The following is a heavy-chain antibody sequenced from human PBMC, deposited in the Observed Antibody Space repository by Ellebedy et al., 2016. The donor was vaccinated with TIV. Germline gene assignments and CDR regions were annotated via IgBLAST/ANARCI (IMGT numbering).Heavy chain of an antibody. D-gene: IGHD6-13*01. CDR3: ARPRATGTLDAFNI. Sequence: GESLKISXKGSGYSFTNYWHAWVRQMPGKGPEWVGIIYPGDSDTRYSPSFQGQVTISADKSITTAYLQWSSLKASDTAIYYCARPRATGTLDAFNIWGQGTMVTVSS. V-gene: IGHV5-51*01. CDR2: IYPGDSDT. CDR1: GYSFTNYW. J-gene: IGHJ3*02.